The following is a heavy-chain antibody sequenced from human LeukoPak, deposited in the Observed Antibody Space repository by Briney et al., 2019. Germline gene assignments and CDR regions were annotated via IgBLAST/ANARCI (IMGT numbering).Heavy chain of an antibody. V-gene: IGHV3-23*01. J-gene: IGHJ6*04. CDR3: AKSGYSGYDLFGYYYYGMDV. D-gene: IGHD5-12*01. CDR1: GLTFSSYA. CDR2: ISGSGGST. Sequence: QTGGSLRLSCAASGLTFSSYAMSWVRQAPGKGLEWVSAISGSGGSTYYADSVKGRFTISRDNSKNTLYLQMNSLRAEDTAVYYCAKSGYSGYDLFGYYYYGMDVWGKGTTVTVSS.